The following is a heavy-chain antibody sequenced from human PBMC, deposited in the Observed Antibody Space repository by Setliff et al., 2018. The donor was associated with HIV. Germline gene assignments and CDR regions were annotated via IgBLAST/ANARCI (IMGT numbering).Heavy chain of an antibody. V-gene: IGHV4-61*03. CDR2: MHKGGST. CDR3: ARRGWNAYKAFDY. D-gene: IGHD1-1*01. Sequence: SETLSLTCAVSAGSVSSGTYFWTWIRQPPGKGLEWIATMHKGGSTHYSPSLESRVTISVDTSKNHLSLNLTSVTAADTAVYYCARRGWNAYKAFDYWGQGTLVTVSS. CDR1: AGSVSSGTYF. J-gene: IGHJ4*02.